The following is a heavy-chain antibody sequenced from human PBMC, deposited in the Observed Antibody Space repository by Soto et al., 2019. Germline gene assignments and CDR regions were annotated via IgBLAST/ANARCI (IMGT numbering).Heavy chain of an antibody. CDR2: IHHTGIT. Sequence: QVLLQESGPGLVSPSGTLSLTCTVSGDFLDDSRWWSWVRQPPGKGLEWIGEIHHTGITNYIPSLKSRVTMSVDKNKNQVSLEVYSVTAADTDVYYCASGAHYIWNGWGQGTLVTVSS. CDR1: GDFLDDSRW. V-gene: IGHV4-4*02. D-gene: IGHD3-9*01. J-gene: IGHJ4*02. CDR3: ASGAHYIWNG.